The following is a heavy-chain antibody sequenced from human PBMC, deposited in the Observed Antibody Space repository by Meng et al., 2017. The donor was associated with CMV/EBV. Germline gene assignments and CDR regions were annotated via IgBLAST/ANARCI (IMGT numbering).Heavy chain of an antibody. CDR1: GFTFSSYA. V-gene: IGHV3-23*01. J-gene: IGHJ4*02. D-gene: IGHD2-2*01. CDR2: ISGSGGST. CDR3: AKVRVVVVPAARYFDY. Sequence: GESLKISCAASGFTFSSYAMSWVRQAPGKGLEWVSAISGSGGSTYYADSVKGRFTISRDNSKNTLYLQVNSLRAEDTAVYYCAKVRVVVVPAARYFDYWGQGTLVTVSS.